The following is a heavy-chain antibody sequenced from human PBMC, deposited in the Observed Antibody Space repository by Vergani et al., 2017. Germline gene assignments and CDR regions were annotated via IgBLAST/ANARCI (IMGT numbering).Heavy chain of an antibody. CDR1: GYSFTSYW. CDR2: IDPDDSDT. Sequence: VQLVESGAEVKKPGESLRISCKGSGYSFTSYWISWVRQMPGKGLEWMGRIDPDDSDTRYSPSFQGQVTISVDKSISAAYLQWSSLKASDTAIYYCTRAYTGYDPFDYWGQGTLVTVSS. J-gene: IGHJ4*02. V-gene: IGHV5-51*01. D-gene: IGHD5-12*01. CDR3: TRAYTGYDPFDY.